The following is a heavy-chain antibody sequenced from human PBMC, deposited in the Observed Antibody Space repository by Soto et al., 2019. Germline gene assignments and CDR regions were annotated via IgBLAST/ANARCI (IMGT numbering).Heavy chain of an antibody. CDR2: ISAYNGNT. Sequence: ASVNVSCKASGYTFTSYGISWVRQAPGQGLEWMGWISAYNGNTNYAQKLQGRVTMTTDTSTSTAYMELRSLRADDTAVYYCAKNADFWSWGMDVWGQGTSVTVSS. CDR3: AKNADFWSWGMDV. CDR1: GYTFTSYG. D-gene: IGHD3-3*01. J-gene: IGHJ6*02. V-gene: IGHV1-18*04.